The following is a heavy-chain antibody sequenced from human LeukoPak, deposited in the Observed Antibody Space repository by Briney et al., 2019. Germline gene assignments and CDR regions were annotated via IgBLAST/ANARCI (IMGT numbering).Heavy chain of an antibody. CDR2: ITASGGT. D-gene: IGHD3-3*02. V-gene: IGHV3-23*01. J-gene: IGHJ4*02. CDR1: GFTFSSYA. CDR3: AKRGHYYFDQ. Sequence: GGSLRLSCAASGFTFSSYAMSWVRQAPGKGLEWVSTITASGGTYYADSLKGRFTISRDTSKNTLYLQINSLRAEDTAVYYCAKRGHYYFDQWGQGTLVTVSS.